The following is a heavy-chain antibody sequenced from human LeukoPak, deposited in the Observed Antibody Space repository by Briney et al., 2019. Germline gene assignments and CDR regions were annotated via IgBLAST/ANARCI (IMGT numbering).Heavy chain of an antibody. CDR3: ARDRDWAGYSYGFYY. CDR1: GYTFTSYD. CDR2: MNPNSGNT. Sequence: GASVKVSCKASGYTFTSYDINWVRQATGQGLEWMGWMNPNSGNTGYAQKFQGRVTITADESTSAAYMELSSLRSEDTAVYYCARDRDWAGYSYGFYYWGQGTLVTVSS. J-gene: IGHJ4*02. V-gene: IGHV1-8*01. D-gene: IGHD5-18*01.